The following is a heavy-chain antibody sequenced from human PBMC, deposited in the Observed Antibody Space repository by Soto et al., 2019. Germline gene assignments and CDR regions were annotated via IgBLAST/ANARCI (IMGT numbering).Heavy chain of an antibody. D-gene: IGHD3-22*01. CDR3: ARVRNTYSYDVSGRWYFDP. J-gene: IGHJ2*01. V-gene: IGHV4-4*08. CDR1: GGSINSYY. CDR2: IYPTGIT. Sequence: PSETLSLTCSVSGGSINSYYWSWIRRPPGKGLEYIGYIYPTGITNYNPHLKSRITMFVDTSKNQFSLELSSVTAADTAVYYCARVRNTYSYDVSGRWYFDPWGRGALVTVSS.